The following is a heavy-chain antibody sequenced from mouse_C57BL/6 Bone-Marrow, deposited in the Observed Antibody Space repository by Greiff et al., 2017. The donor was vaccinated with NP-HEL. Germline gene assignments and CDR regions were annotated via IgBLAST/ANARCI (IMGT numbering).Heavy chain of an antibody. D-gene: IGHD4-1*01. Sequence: EVHLVESGEGLVKPGGSLKLSCAASGFTFSSYAMSWVRQTPEKRLEWVAYISSGGDYIYYADTVKGRFTISRDNARNTLYLQMSSLKSEDTAMYYCTRDLGVTGTSWFAYWGQGTLVTVSA. CDR2: ISSGGDYI. CDR3: TRDLGVTGTSWFAY. J-gene: IGHJ3*01. V-gene: IGHV5-9-1*02. CDR1: GFTFSSYA.